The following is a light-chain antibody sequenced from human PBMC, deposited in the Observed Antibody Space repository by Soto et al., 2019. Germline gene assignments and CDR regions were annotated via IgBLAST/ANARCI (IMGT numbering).Light chain of an antibody. CDR2: GAS. CDR1: QSISTY. V-gene: IGKV1-39*01. Sequence: DIQMTQSPSSLSASVGDRVTITCRAGQSISTYLNWYQQKPGKAPKLLIYGASSLQSGVHSRFSGSGSGTDVTLTISSLQTDEFANFFCQQSYSTPVFTFGPSTKVDI. J-gene: IGKJ3*01. CDR3: QQSYSTPVFT.